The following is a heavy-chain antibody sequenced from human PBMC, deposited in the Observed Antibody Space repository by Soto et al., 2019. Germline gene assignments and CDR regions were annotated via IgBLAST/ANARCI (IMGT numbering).Heavy chain of an antibody. D-gene: IGHD5-18*01. CDR3: TRDRGYSYGYGDY. J-gene: IGHJ4*02. V-gene: IGHV3-49*04. CDR1: GFTLGDYA. CDR2: IRSKASGGTT. Sequence: GGSLRLSCTSSGFTLGDYAMSWVRQAPGKGLEWVGFIRSKASGGTTEYAASVQGRFTISRDDSKNIAYLQMNSLKTEDTAVYYCTRDRGYSYGYGDYWGQGTLVTVS.